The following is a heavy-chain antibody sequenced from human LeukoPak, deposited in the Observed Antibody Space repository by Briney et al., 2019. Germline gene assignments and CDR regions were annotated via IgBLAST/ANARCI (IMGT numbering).Heavy chain of an antibody. Sequence: ASVKVSCKASGYTFTSYDINWVRQATGQGPEWMGWMNPNSGNTGYAQKFQGRVTMTRNTSISTAYMELSSLRSEDTAVYYCVEMATTERAYDYWGQGTLVTVSS. D-gene: IGHD5-24*01. CDR1: GYTFTSYD. V-gene: IGHV1-8*01. CDR2: MNPNSGNT. J-gene: IGHJ4*02. CDR3: VEMATTERAYDY.